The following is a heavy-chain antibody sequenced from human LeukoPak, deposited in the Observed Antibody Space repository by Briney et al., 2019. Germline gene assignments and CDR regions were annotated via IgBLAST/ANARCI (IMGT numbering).Heavy chain of an antibody. V-gene: IGHV4-38-2*02. Sequence: SQTLSLTCAVSGYSISSGYYWGWIRQPPGKGLEWIGSIYHSGSTYYNPSLKSRVNISVDTSKNQFSLKLSSVTAADTAVYYCARDQLLSYYFDYWGQGTLVTVSS. D-gene: IGHD2-2*01. CDR2: IYHSGST. J-gene: IGHJ4*02. CDR3: ARDQLLSYYFDY. CDR1: GYSISSGYY.